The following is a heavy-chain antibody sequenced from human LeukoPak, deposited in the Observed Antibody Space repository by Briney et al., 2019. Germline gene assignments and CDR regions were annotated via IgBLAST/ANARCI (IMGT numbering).Heavy chain of an antibody. CDR1: GGSISSYY. CDR2: IYYSGST. Sequence: SETLSLTCTVSGGSISSYYWSWIRQPPGKGLEWIGYIYYSGSTNYNPSLKSRVTISVDTSKNQFSLKLSSVTAADTAVYYCARAPMVRGVFDYWGQGTLVTVSS. J-gene: IGHJ4*02. D-gene: IGHD3-10*01. V-gene: IGHV4-59*01. CDR3: ARAPMVRGVFDY.